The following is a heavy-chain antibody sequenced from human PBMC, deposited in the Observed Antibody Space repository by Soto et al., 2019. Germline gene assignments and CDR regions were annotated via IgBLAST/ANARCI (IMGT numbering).Heavy chain of an antibody. CDR3: AGYSSSWSRYYYYYGMDV. V-gene: IGHV4-59*01. CDR2: IYYSGST. J-gene: IGHJ6*02. CDR1: GCSISSYY. Sequence: ETLSLTFPVSGCSISSYYLSWIGQPPGKGLEWIGYIYYSGSTNYNPSLKSRVTISVDTSKNQFSLKLSSVTAADTAVYYCAGYSSSWSRYYYYYGMDVWGQGTTVTVSS. D-gene: IGHD6-13*01.